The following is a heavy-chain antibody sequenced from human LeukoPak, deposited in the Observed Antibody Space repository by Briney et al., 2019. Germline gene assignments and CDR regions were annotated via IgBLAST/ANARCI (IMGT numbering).Heavy chain of an antibody. V-gene: IGHV4-59*01. D-gene: IGHD1-26*01. CDR1: AGSISSYY. CDR2: IYYNGNT. J-gene: IGHJ6*02. Sequence: SETLSLTCTVSAGSISSYYWTWIRQPPGKGLEWIGYIYYNGNTNYSPSLKSRVTMSVDTSKNLFSLKVSSVTAADTAVYYCARGRSNYYGMDVWGQGTTVTVSS. CDR3: ARGRSNYYGMDV.